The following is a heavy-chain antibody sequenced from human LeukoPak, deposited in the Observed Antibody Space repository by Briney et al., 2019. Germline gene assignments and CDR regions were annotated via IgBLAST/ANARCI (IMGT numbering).Heavy chain of an antibody. J-gene: IGHJ4*02. Sequence: SQTLSLICAISGDSVSSKSASWNWIRQSPSRGLEWLGRTYSRSKWFNDYAVSVKSRITINPDTSKNQFSLHLGSVTPDDTAVYYCARGTGSLDYWGQGTLVTVSS. CDR1: GDSVSSKSAS. CDR3: ARGTGSLDY. V-gene: IGHV6-1*01. D-gene: IGHD1-26*01. CDR2: TYSRSKWFN.